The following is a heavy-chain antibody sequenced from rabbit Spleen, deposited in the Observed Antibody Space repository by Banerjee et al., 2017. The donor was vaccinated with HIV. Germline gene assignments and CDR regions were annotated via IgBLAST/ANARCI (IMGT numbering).Heavy chain of an antibody. CDR2: IDPVFGAT. D-gene: IGHD4-1*01. CDR3: ARDDALTHSYAFNL. J-gene: IGHJ4*01. V-gene: IGHV1S45*01. Sequence: QELLVESGGGLVQPGGSLTLTCTASGFSFSNNYWICWVRQAPGKGLEWIGCIDPVFGATYYASWAKGRFTISKTSSTTVTLQMTSLTAADTATYFCARDDALTHSYAFNLWGQGTLVTVS. CDR1: GFSFSNNYW.